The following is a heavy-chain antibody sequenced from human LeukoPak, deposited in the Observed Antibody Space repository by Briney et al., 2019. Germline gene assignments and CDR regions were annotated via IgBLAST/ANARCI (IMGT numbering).Heavy chain of an antibody. CDR2: INSDGSWT. Sequence: PGGSLRLSCAASGFSFSNYWFHWVRQAPGEGLVWVSHINSDGSWTSYADSVKGRFTISKDNAKNTVYLQMNNLRAEDTAVYYCVSFYETYWGRGTLVTVSS. CDR1: GFSFSNYW. J-gene: IGHJ4*02. V-gene: IGHV3-74*01. CDR3: VSFYETY. D-gene: IGHD2-2*01.